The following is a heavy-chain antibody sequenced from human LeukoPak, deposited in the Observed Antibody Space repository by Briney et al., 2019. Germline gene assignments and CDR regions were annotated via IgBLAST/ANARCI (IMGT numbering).Heavy chain of an antibody. CDR1: GDSISSSNWY. CDR2: IYFSGGT. D-gene: IGHD3-10*01. CDR3: ARQTGSGLFSLP. V-gene: IGHV4-39*01. J-gene: IGHJ4*02. Sequence: SETLSLTCTVSGDSISSSNWYWGWIRQPPGKGLEWIGSIYFSGGTYYNASLKSRVTISVDTSKNQFSLKLSSVTAADTAVYYCARQTGSGLFSLPGGQGTLVTVSS.